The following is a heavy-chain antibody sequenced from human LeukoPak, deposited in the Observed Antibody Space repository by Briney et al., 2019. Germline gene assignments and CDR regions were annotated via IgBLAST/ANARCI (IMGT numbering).Heavy chain of an antibody. D-gene: IGHD5-12*01. V-gene: IGHV4-34*01. CDR3: ARGRDIVATKFDY. CDR1: GGSFRVDY. J-gene: IGHJ4*02. CDR2: INHSGST. Sequence: PSETPSLTSAVYGGSFRVDYWSWIRQPPGKGLWWIGEINHSGSTNYHPSLKSRVTISVDTSKNQFSLRLSSVTAADTAVYYCARGRDIVATKFDYWGQGTLVTVSS.